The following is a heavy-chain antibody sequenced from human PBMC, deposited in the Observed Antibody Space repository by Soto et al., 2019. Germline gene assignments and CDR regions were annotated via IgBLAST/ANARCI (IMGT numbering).Heavy chain of an antibody. CDR2: IYSSGSN. CDR3: ARFVRSCSGTTCYTTADA. J-gene: IGHJ6*02. D-gene: IGHD2-2*02. V-gene: IGHV4-61*01. Sequence: SGTLFPPFPVSGGSVSSDTYHWSWVRQPPGKRLEWIGFIYSSGSNNYNPSLKSRVKMSVETSKNQFSLKLRSVIVADTAVYHCARFVRSCSGTTCYTTADAWGQGTTV. CDR1: GGSVSSDTYH.